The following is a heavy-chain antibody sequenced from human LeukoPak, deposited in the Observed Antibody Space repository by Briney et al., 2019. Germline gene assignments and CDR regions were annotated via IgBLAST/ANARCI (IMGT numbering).Heavy chain of an antibody. CDR2: IYTSGST. V-gene: IGHV4-4*07. CDR1: GGSISSYY. J-gene: IGHJ4*02. Sequence: SETLSLTCTVSGGSISSYYWSWIRQPAGKGLGWIGRIYTSGSTNYNPSLKSRVTMSVDTSKNQFSLKLSSVTAADTAVYYCARDGYSSGWYGSEQPFDYWGQGTLVTVSS. CDR3: ARDGYSSGWYGSEQPFDY. D-gene: IGHD6-19*01.